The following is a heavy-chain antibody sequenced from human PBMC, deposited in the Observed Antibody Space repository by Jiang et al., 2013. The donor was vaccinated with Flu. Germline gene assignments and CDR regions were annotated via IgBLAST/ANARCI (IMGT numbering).Heavy chain of an antibody. CDR3: AREGSDDDYARVDY. CDR2: IYHSGST. Sequence: SGYSISSGYYWGWIRQPPGKGLEWIGSIYHSGSTYYNPSLKSRVTISVDTSKNQFSLKLSSVTAADTAVYYCAREGSDDDYARVDYWGQGTLVTVSS. CDR1: GYSISSGYY. D-gene: IGHD4-17*01. J-gene: IGHJ4*02. V-gene: IGHV4-38-2*02.